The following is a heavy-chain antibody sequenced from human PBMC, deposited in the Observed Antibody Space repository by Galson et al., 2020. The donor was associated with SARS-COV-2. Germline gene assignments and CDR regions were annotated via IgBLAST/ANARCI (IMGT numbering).Heavy chain of an antibody. CDR2: VFSNDEK. CDR1: GFSLSDPTMG. J-gene: IGHJ4*02. D-gene: IGHD3-10*01. Sequence: SGPTLGKPTETLTLTCTVSGFSLSDPTMGVSWIRQPPGKALEWLAHVFSNDEKTFNTSLKNRLTISKDTSASQVVLSMTNMDPVDTATYFCARISGGSESYYNDYFDFWGQGSLVTVSS. V-gene: IGHV2-26*01. CDR3: ARISGGSESYYNDYFDF.